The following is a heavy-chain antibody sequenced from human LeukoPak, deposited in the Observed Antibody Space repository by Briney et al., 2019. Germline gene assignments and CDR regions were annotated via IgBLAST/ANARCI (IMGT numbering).Heavy chain of an antibody. CDR3: ARVGSRDYFDY. V-gene: IGHV3-30*04. CDR1: GFTFSSYA. Sequence: GGSLRLSCAAYGFTFSSYAMHWVRQAPGKGLEWVAVISYDGSNKYYADSVKGRFTISRDNSKNTLYLQMNSLRAEDTAVYYCARVGSRDYFDYWGQGTLVTVSS. J-gene: IGHJ4*02. CDR2: ISYDGSNK. D-gene: IGHD3-16*01.